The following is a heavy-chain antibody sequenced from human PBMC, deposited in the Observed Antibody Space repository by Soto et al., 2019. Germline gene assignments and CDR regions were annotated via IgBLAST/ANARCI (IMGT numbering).Heavy chain of an antibody. CDR1: GFSLNNQA. V-gene: IGHV3-15*01. Sequence: GGSLRLSCTASGFSLNNQAMSWVRQAPGKGLEWVSSIYSNHDTTDYAAPVKGRFAISRDDSKNMVYLEMNSLKTEDTAVYYCTTDSYITMIVVRFDYWGHGTLVTVSS. CDR2: IYSNHDTT. CDR3: TTDSYITMIVVRFDY. D-gene: IGHD3-22*01. J-gene: IGHJ4*01.